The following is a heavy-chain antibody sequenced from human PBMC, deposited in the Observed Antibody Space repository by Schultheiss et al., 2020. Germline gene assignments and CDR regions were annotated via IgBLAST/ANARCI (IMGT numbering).Heavy chain of an antibody. CDR2: ISSSSSYI. V-gene: IGHV3-21*01. CDR3: ARGREDCSGGICYANFDYYYYYMDV. Sequence: GGSLRLSCAASGFTVSSYSMNWVRQAPGKGLEWVSSISSSSSYIYYADSVKGRFTISRDTSKKTVYLQMASLRPEDTAVYYCARGREDCSGGICYANFDYYYYYMDVWGKGTTVTVSS. D-gene: IGHD2-15*01. J-gene: IGHJ6*03. CDR1: GFTVSSYS.